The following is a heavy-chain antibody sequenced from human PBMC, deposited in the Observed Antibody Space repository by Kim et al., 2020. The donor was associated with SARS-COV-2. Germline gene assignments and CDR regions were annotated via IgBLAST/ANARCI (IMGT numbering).Heavy chain of an antibody. J-gene: IGHJ4*02. CDR2: ISGSGGST. Sequence: GGSLRLSCAASGFTFSSYAMSWVRQAPGKGLEWVSAISGSGGSTYYADSVKGRFTISRDNSKNTLYLQMNSLRAEDTAVYYCAKDGPNYDYIWGSYPTYWGQGTLVTVSS. CDR3: AKDGPNYDYIWGSYPTY. CDR1: GFTFSSYA. D-gene: IGHD3-16*02. V-gene: IGHV3-23*01.